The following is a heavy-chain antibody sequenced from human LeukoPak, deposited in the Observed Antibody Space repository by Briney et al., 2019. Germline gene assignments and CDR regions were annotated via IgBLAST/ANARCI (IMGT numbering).Heavy chain of an antibody. V-gene: IGHV4-4*07. CDR1: GHSISGFY. D-gene: IGHD4-17*01. J-gene: IGHJ6*03. CDR3: ARGLPSYGDYLDYYFYLDV. CDR2: TPTSGST. Sequence: SQTLSLTCTVSGHSISGFYWSWIRQPARKGLQWIGRTPTSGSTNYNPSLKNRVTKSVDRHTNELSLTVRPVTAAHTAMYYCARGLPSYGDYLDYYFYLDVWGKETKVTVSS.